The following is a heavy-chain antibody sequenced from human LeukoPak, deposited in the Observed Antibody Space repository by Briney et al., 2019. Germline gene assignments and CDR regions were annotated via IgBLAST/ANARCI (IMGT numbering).Heavy chain of an antibody. V-gene: IGHV3-30*04. CDR3: AKDGDTAMVS. CDR1: GFTFSNYA. J-gene: IGHJ4*02. Sequence: PGGSLRLSCAASGFTFSNYAMHWVRQAPGKGLEWVAVISYDGSNKYYADSVKGRFTISRDNSKNTLYLQMNSLRAEDTAVYYCAKDGDTAMVSWGQGTLVTVSS. CDR2: ISYDGSNK. D-gene: IGHD5-18*01.